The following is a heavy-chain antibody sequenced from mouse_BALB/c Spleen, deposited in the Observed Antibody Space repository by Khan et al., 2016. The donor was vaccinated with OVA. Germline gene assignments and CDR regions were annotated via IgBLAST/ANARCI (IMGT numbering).Heavy chain of an antibody. V-gene: IGHV1S81*02. J-gene: IGHJ3*01. D-gene: IGHD2-10*02. Sequence: VQLKESGAELVKPRASVKLSCKASGYTFSSYYMYWVKQRPGQGLEWIGGINPNNGGPNFNEKFKTQATLTVDKSSSTAYMHLSSLTSEDSAVYYCTRSGYGNPFAYWGQGTLVTVSP. CDR2: INPNNGGP. CDR3: TRSGYGNPFAY. CDR1: GYTFSSYY.